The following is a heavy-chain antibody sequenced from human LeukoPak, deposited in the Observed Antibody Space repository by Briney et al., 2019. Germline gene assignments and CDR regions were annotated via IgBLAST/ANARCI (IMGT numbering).Heavy chain of an antibody. Sequence: GATVKVSCKASGGIFSSYAISWVRQARGQGLEWMGGIIPIFGTANYAQKFQGRVTITADESTSTAYMELSSLRSEDTAVYYCARRTAMDSYFDYWGQGTLVTVSS. CDR2: IIPIFGTA. CDR3: ARRTAMDSYFDY. J-gene: IGHJ4*02. CDR1: GGIFSSYA. D-gene: IGHD5-18*01. V-gene: IGHV1-69*13.